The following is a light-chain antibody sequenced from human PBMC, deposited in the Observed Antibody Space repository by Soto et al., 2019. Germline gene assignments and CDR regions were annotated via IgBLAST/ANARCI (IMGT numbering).Light chain of an antibody. J-gene: IGKJ4*01. V-gene: IGKV3-15*01. CDR2: GAS. Sequence: DIVMTQSPATLSVSPGERATLSCRASQSVSSNLAWYQQKFGQAPRLLIYGASTRATGIPARFSGSGSGTEFXXTIXXLQSEDFAVXYCHQYNNWPPLTFGGGTKVEIK. CDR1: QSVSSN. CDR3: HQYNNWPPLT.